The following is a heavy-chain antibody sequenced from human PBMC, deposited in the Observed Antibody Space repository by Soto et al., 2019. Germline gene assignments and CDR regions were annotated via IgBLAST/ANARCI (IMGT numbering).Heavy chain of an antibody. J-gene: IGHJ4*02. CDR3: VTDPNNSPGSFGY. Sequence: QLQESGPGLVKPSQTLSLTCTVSGDSISRDDYYWSWIRQPPGKGLEWMGNIYFNGQTSYNPPLKTRLPISLDASVTLFPLKLTPSTAADSAVYYCVTDPNNSPGSFGYWGRGTLVTVSS. CDR2: IYFNGQT. CDR1: GDSISRDDYY. V-gene: IGHV4-30-4*01. D-gene: IGHD1-1*01.